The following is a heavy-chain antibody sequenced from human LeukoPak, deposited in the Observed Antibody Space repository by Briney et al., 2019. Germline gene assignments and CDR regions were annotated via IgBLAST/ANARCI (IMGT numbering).Heavy chain of an antibody. J-gene: IGHJ4*02. D-gene: IGHD4-17*01. Sequence: SETLSLTCTVSGGSVSSGSYYWSWIRQPPGTGLEWIGYIYYSGSTNYNPSLKSRVTISVDTSKNQFSLKLSSVTAADTAVYYCAGDGDAIDYWGQGTLVTVSS. CDR3: AGDGDAIDY. CDR1: GGSVSSGSYY. V-gene: IGHV4-61*01. CDR2: IYYSGST.